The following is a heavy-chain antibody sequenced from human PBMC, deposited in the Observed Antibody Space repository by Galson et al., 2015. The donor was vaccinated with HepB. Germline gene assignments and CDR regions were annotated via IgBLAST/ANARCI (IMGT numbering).Heavy chain of an antibody. CDR2: ISGSGGST. V-gene: IGHV3-23*01. Sequence: SLRLSCAASGFTFSSYAMSWVRQAPGKGLEWVSAISGSGGSTYYADSVKGRFTISRDNSKNTLYLQMNSLRAEDTAVYYCAKDPVNYYYDIDGMDDYWGQGTLVTVSS. CDR3: AKDPVNYYYDIDGMDDY. J-gene: IGHJ4*02. D-gene: IGHD3-22*01. CDR1: GFTFSSYA.